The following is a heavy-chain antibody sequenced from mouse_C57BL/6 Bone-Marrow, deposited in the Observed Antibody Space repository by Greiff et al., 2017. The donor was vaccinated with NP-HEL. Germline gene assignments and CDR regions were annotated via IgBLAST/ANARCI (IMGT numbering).Heavy chain of an antibody. V-gene: IGHV5-17*01. CDR2: ISSGSSTI. J-gene: IGHJ3*01. CDR1: GFTFSDYG. CDR3: ARERCFYCGYWFAY. D-gene: IGHD2-2*01. Sequence: EVMLVESGGGLVKPGGSLKLSCAASGFTFSDYGMHWVRQAPEKGLEWVAYISSGSSTIYYADKVKGRFTLSRDNAKNTLFLQMTSLRAEVTAMYYCARERCFYCGYWFAYWGQGTLVTVSA.